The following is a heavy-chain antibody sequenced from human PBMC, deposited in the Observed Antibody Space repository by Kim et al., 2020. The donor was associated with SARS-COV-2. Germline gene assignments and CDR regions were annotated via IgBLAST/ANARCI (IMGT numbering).Heavy chain of an antibody. J-gene: IGHJ1*01. D-gene: IGHD6-19*01. CDR1: GGSISSSSYY. Sequence: SETLSLTCTVSGGSISSSSYYWGWIRQPPGKGLEWIGSIYYSGSTYYNPSLKSRVTISADTSKNQVSLKLSSVSAADTAVYYWARGGKQWLARIHGAPPTHPVRHWGQGALGTVSS. V-gene: IGHV4-39*01. CDR2: IYYSGST. CDR3: ARGGKQWLARIHGAPPTHPVRH.